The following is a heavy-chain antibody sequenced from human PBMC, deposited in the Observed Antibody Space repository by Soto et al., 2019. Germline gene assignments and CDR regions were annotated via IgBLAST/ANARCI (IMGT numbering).Heavy chain of an antibody. CDR1: GYTFTGYY. D-gene: IGHD6-13*01. J-gene: IGHJ5*02. Sequence: QVQLVQSGAEVKKPGASVKVSCKASGYTFTGYYMHWVRQAPGQGLEWMGWINPNSGGTNYAQKFKGWVTMTRDTSISTAYMELSRLRSDDTAVYYWARDIAAAATGWFDPWGQGTLVTVSS. V-gene: IGHV1-2*04. CDR2: INPNSGGT. CDR3: ARDIAAAATGWFDP.